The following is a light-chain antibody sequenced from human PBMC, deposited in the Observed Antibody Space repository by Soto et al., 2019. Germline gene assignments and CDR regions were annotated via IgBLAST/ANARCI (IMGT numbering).Light chain of an antibody. V-gene: IGKV2-28*01. CDR1: HSVLHSNGYNY. Sequence: DIVMTKSPLSLPVPPGEPASISCRSSHSVLHSNGYNYLDWYMQKPGQSPHLLIYLGSNRASGVPDRFSGSGSGTDFTLKISRVEAEDVGVYYCMQALQTPLRFGGGPKVDI. J-gene: IGKJ4*02. CDR3: MQALQTPLR. CDR2: LGS.